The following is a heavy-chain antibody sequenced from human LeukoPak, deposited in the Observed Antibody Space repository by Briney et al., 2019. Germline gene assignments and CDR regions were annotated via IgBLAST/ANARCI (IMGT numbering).Heavy chain of an antibody. Sequence: PGGSLRLSCAASGFTFSSYGMYWVRQAPGKGLEWVAFIRYDGSNKYYADSVKGRFTISRDNSKNTLYLQMNSLRAEDTAVYYCAKEKGGRFLMVRGVSDYWGQGTLVTVSS. D-gene: IGHD3-10*01. CDR3: AKEKGGRFLMVRGVSDY. CDR2: IRYDGSNK. V-gene: IGHV3-30*02. CDR1: GFTFSSYG. J-gene: IGHJ4*02.